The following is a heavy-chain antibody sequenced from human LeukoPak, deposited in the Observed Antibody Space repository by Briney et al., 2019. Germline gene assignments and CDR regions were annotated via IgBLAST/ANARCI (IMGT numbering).Heavy chain of an antibody. D-gene: IGHD6-19*01. Sequence: GGSLRLSCAASGFSFDDYGMSWVRQAPGKGLEWVSSISSSSSYIYYSDSVKGRFTISRDNAKNSLYLQMNSLRAEDTAVYYCARVGVRYSSGGTFDYWGQGIQVTVSS. J-gene: IGHJ4*02. CDR3: ARVGVRYSSGGTFDY. CDR2: ISSSSSYI. V-gene: IGHV3-21*01. CDR1: GFSFDDYG.